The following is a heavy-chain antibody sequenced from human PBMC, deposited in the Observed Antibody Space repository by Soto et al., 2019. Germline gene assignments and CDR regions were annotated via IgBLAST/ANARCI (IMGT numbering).Heavy chain of an antibody. CDR2: IYHSGST. CDR1: GGSISSGGDS. D-gene: IGHD3-10*01. J-gene: IGHJ6*02. CDR3: ARQRFGELHGLVDV. Sequence: PSETLSLTCAVSGGSISSGGDSWSLIRQPPGKGLEWIGYIYHSGSTYYNPSLKSRVTISVDRSKNQFSLKLSSVTATDTAVYYCARQRFGELHGLVDVWGQGTTVTVSS. V-gene: IGHV4-30-2*01.